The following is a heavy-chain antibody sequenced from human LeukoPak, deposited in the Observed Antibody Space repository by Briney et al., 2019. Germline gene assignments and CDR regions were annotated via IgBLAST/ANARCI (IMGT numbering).Heavy chain of an antibody. D-gene: IGHD6-19*01. Sequence: GGSLRLSCAASRFTFSSYSMNWVRQAPGKGLEWVSSISSSSSYIYYADSVKGRFTISRDNAKNSLYLQMNSLRAEDTAVYYCARERTSGWPKGWFDPWGQGTLVTVSS. CDR2: ISSSSSYI. CDR1: RFTFSSYS. V-gene: IGHV3-21*01. CDR3: ARERTSGWPKGWFDP. J-gene: IGHJ5*02.